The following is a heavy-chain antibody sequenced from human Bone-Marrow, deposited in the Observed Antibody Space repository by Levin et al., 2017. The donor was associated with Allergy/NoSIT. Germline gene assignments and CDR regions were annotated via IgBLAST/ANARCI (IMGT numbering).Heavy chain of an antibody. J-gene: IGHJ4*02. D-gene: IGHD1-1*01. Sequence: SGPTLVKPTQTLTLTCTFSGFLLSSYGVGVGWIRQPPGKALEWLAVIYWDDDKRYSPSLKSRPTITKDTSKDQVVLTMTNMDTVDTATYYCAQRGSWAGNNWDTGYLDYWGQGTLVTVSS. V-gene: IGHV2-5*02. CDR1: GFLLSSYGVG. CDR3: AQRGSWAGNNWDTGYLDY. CDR2: IYWDDDK.